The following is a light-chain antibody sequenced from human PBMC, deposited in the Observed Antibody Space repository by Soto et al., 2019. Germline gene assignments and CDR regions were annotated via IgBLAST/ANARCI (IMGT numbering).Light chain of an antibody. V-gene: IGKV3-20*01. CDR3: QQYGSSPVT. J-gene: IGKJ1*01. CDR2: GAS. Sequence: EIVLTQSPGTLSLSPGERATLSCRASQTVSTNFLAWYQQKPGQAPSLLIYGASSRDTGIPDRFSGSGSGTDFTLTISRLEPEDFAVYYCQQYGSSPVTFGQGTKVEIK. CDR1: QTVSTNF.